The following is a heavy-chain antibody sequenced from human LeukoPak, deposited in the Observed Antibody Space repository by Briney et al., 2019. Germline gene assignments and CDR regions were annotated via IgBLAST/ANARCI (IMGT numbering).Heavy chain of an antibody. V-gene: IGHV1-46*01. CDR1: GYTFTSYY. D-gene: IGHD2-8*02. J-gene: IGHJ6*03. CDR3: ARDAGTGLYYYYYMDV. CDR2: INPSGGST. Sequence: ASVKVSCKASGYTFTSYYMHWVRQAPGQGLEWMGIINPSGGSTSYAQKFQGRVTTTRDMSTSTVYMELSSLRSEDTAVYYCARDAGTGLYYYYYMDVWGKGTTVTVSS.